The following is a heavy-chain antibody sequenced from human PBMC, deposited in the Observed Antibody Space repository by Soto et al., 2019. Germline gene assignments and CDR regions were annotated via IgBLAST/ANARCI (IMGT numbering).Heavy chain of an antibody. D-gene: IGHD6-6*01. CDR1: GGSFSGSA. V-gene: IGHV3-73*01. CDR2: IRTKSNGYAT. Sequence: PSETLSLTCAVYGGSFSGSAIHWVRRASGKGLEWVARIRTKSNGYATTYAASVKGRFTISRDDSKNMAYLQMNGLKTEDTAMYYCSRVEYVTSSPIGWGQGTLVTVSS. CDR3: SRVEYVTSSPIG. J-gene: IGHJ4*02.